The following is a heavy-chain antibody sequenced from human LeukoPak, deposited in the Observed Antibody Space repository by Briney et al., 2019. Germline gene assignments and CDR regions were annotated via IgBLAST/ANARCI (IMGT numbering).Heavy chain of an antibody. CDR3: ARHPNYDFWSGYYGGHFDY. V-gene: IGHV4-39*01. CDR2: IYYSGST. CDR1: GGSISSSSYY. Sequence: SETLSLXCTVSGGSISSSSYYWGWISQPPGKGQEWIGSIYYSGSTYYNPSLKSRVTISVDTSKNQFSLKLSSVTAADTAVYYCARHPNYDFWSGYYGGHFDYWGQGTLVTVSS. J-gene: IGHJ4*02. D-gene: IGHD3-3*01.